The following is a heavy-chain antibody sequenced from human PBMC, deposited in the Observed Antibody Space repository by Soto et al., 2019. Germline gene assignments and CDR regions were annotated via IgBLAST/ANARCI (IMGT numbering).Heavy chain of an antibody. V-gene: IGHV4-59*08. J-gene: IGHJ4*02. CDR3: ARRYGDCFDF. D-gene: IGHD4-17*01. Sequence: QVQLQESGPGLVKPSETLSLTCTVSGGSISSYYWSWIRQPPGKGLEWIGHIYYSGSTNYNPSLKSRVTISVDTSKNQSSLKLSSVTAADTAVYYCARRYGDCFDFWGQGTLVTVSS. CDR1: GGSISSYY. CDR2: IYYSGST.